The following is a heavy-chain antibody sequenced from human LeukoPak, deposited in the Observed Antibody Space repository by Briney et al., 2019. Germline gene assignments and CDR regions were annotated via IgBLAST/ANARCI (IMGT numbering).Heavy chain of an antibody. Sequence: GGSLRLSCVASGFNFSPYGMHWVRQSPGKGLEWVAFIRHDGNIYYADSVRGRFTISRDNSKNTLYLQMNSLKVEDTAVYYCAGGVDYGDQRRSDPCGQGTLVTVSS. J-gene: IGHJ5*02. CDR2: IRHDGNI. D-gene: IGHD4-17*01. CDR3: AGGVDYGDQRRSDP. CDR1: GFNFSPYG. V-gene: IGHV3-30*02.